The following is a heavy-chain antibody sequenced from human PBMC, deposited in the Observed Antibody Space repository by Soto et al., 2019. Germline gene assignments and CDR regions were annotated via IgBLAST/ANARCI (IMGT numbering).Heavy chain of an antibody. Sequence: QPGGSLRLSCAASGFTFSSYAMHWVRQAPGKGLEWVAVISYDGSNKYYADSVKGRFTISRDNSKNTLYLQMNSLRAEDTAVYYCARSPLDIVVVVAATVYFDYWGQGTLVTVSS. CDR1: GFTFSSYA. D-gene: IGHD2-15*01. CDR2: ISYDGSNK. J-gene: IGHJ4*02. CDR3: ARSPLDIVVVVAATVYFDY. V-gene: IGHV3-30-3*01.